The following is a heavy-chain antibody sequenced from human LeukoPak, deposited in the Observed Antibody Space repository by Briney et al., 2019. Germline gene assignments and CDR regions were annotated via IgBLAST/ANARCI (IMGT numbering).Heavy chain of an antibody. J-gene: IGHJ4*02. V-gene: IGHV3-33*01. Sequence: GGSPRLSCAASGFTFSSYGMHWVRQAPGKGLEWVAVIWYDGSNKYYADSVKGRFTISRDNSKNTLYLQMNSLRAEDTAVYYCAGGEMATIISLDYWGQGTLVTVSS. CDR3: AGGEMATIISLDY. CDR2: IWYDGSNK. CDR1: GFTFSSYG. D-gene: IGHD5-24*01.